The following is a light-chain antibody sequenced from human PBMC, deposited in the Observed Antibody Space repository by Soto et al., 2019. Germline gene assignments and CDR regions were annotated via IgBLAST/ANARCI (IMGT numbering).Light chain of an antibody. CDR1: QSVGTY. CDR2: DTS. V-gene: IGKV3-11*01. CDR3: QLRSAWPPFT. Sequence: EFVLTQSPATLSLSPGDTATLSCRASQSVGTYLNWYQQKPGQAPSLLIYDTSKRATGIPARFSGTGSGTAVTLTISSLEPEDFAVYDCQLRSAWPPFTFGPGTKVDLK. J-gene: IGKJ3*01.